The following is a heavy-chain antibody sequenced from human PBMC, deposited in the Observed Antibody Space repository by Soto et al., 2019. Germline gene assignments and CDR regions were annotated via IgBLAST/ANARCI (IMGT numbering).Heavy chain of an antibody. CDR2: IKGDGSET. CDR3: LRGNSGYGNFDY. D-gene: IGHD5-12*01. V-gene: IGHV3-74*01. Sequence: GSLRLSCAASGFTFSSYWMHWVRQAPGKGLVWVSRIKGDGSETNYADSVKGRFTISRDNAKNTLYLQLNSLRAEDTAVYYCLRGNSGYGNFDYWGQGTRVTVSS. CDR1: GFTFSSYW. J-gene: IGHJ4*02.